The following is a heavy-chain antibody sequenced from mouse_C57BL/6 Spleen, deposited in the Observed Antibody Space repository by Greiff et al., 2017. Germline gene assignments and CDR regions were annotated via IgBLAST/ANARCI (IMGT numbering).Heavy chain of an antibody. Sequence: VQLQESGAELVKPGASVKISCKASGYAFSSYWMNWVKQRPGKGLEWIGQIYPGDGDTNYNGKFKGKATLTADKSSSTAYMQLSSLTSEDSAVYFCASYSNDRYFDYWGQGTTLTVSS. CDR2: IYPGDGDT. D-gene: IGHD2-12*01. CDR1: GYAFSSYW. J-gene: IGHJ2*01. V-gene: IGHV1-80*01. CDR3: ASYSNDRYFDY.